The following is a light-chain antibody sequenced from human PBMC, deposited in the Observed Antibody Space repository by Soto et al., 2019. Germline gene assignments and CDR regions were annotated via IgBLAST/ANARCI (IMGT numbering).Light chain of an antibody. V-gene: IGKV4-1*01. Sequence: DIVMTQSPVSLSVSLGVRASINCKSSQSVLYSPNTKNYLAWYQHKPGKPPKMIIYWASIRASGVPDRFSGVGSGTDFTLTISSLPSEDVAVYYCQQYDTISGSFGQGTKVEIK. CDR3: QQYDTISGS. CDR2: WAS. J-gene: IGKJ1*01. CDR1: QSVLYSPNTKNY.